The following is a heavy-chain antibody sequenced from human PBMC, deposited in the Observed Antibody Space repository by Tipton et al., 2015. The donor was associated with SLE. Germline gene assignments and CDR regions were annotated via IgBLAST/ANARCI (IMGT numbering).Heavy chain of an antibody. CDR2: INHSGST. J-gene: IGHJ4*02. D-gene: IGHD6-6*01. Sequence: TLSLTCAVYGGSFGGYYWSWIRQPPGKGLEWIGEINHSGSTNYNPSLKSRVTISVDTSKNQFSLKLSSVTAADTAVYYCARGHSSSSPFDYWGQGTLATVSS. CDR3: ARGHSSSSPFDY. V-gene: IGHV4-34*01. CDR1: GGSFGGYY.